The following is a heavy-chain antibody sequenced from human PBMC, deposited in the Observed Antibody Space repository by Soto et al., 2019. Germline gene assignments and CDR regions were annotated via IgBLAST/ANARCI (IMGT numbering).Heavy chain of an antibody. CDR2: ISGSGGIT. CDR3: ADPPLSLS. CDR1: GFTFSSFD. Sequence: LRLFCAASGFTFSSFDMSWVRQAPGKGLEWVSGISGSGGITYYAESVKGRFTISRDNSKNTLYLQMNSLRAEDTAVYYCADPPLSLSWGQGTLVTVSS. J-gene: IGHJ4*02. V-gene: IGHV3-23*01.